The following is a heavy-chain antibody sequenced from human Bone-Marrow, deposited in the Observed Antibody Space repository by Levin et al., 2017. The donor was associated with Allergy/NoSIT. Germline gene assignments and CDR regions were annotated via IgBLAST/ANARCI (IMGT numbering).Heavy chain of an antibody. D-gene: IGHD2-2*01. Sequence: PGGSLRLSYAASGFTFSSYWMSWVRQAPGKGLEWVANLKQDGSEKYYVDSVKGRFTISRDNAENSLYLQMNSLRAEDTAVYYCARVRGGASTSTAFDYWGQGTLVTVSS. CDR3: ARVRGGASTSTAFDY. CDR1: GFTFSSYW. V-gene: IGHV3-7*01. J-gene: IGHJ4*02. CDR2: LKQDGSEK.